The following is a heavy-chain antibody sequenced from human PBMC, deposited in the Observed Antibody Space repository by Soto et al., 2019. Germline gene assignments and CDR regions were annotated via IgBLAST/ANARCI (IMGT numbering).Heavy chain of an antibody. Sequence: EVQLVESGGGLVQPGGSLRLSCAASGFTFSSYWMHWVRQTPGKGLVWVSRIDIDGSATTYADSVKGRFTISRDNAKNTLYLQMNSLRAEDTAVHYCARDQTVAGPTTFDYCGQGTLVTVSS. D-gene: IGHD6-19*01. CDR3: ARDQTVAGPTTFDY. J-gene: IGHJ4*02. CDR1: GFTFSSYW. CDR2: IDIDGSAT. V-gene: IGHV3-74*01.